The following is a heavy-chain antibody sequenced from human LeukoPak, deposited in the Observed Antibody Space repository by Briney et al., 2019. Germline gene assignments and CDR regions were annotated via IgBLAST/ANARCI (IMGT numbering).Heavy chain of an antibody. CDR1: GFTFSSYA. Sequence: GGSLRLSCAASGFTFSSYAMHWVRQAPGKGLEWVAVISYDGSMQYSADSVKGRFTISRDNSNNTLYLQMDSLRAEDTAVYYCAKIPSRVVVTATPWGQGTLVTVSS. CDR3: AKIPSRVVVTATP. J-gene: IGHJ5*02. CDR2: ISYDGSMQ. V-gene: IGHV3-30*04. D-gene: IGHD2-21*02.